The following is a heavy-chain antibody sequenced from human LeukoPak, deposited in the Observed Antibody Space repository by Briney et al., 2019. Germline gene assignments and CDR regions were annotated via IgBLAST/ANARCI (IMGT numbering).Heavy chain of an antibody. Sequence: SETLSLTCSGSNYSISNSLYWGWLRQPPGKGLEWIGSIYRSGSTFYNPSLKSRVTISLDTSKNQFSLKLSSVTAADTDVYFCARGTYGYYMDVWGKGTTVTVSS. CDR3: ARGTYGYYMDV. CDR1: NYSISNSLY. J-gene: IGHJ6*03. V-gene: IGHV4-38-2*02. D-gene: IGHD4-17*01. CDR2: IYRSGST.